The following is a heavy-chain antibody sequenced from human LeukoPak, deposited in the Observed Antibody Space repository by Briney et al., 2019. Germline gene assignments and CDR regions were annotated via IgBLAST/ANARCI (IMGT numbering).Heavy chain of an antibody. J-gene: IGHJ2*01. CDR3: ARDTEYYYGSGSYGYWYFDL. Sequence: ASVKVSCKASGYTFTSYGISWVRQAPGQGLEWMGWISAYNGNTNYAQKLQGRVTMTTDTSTSTAYMELRSLRSDDTAVYYCARDTEYYYGSGSYGYWYFDLWGRGTLVTVSS. D-gene: IGHD3-10*01. CDR1: GYTFTSYG. V-gene: IGHV1-18*01. CDR2: ISAYNGNT.